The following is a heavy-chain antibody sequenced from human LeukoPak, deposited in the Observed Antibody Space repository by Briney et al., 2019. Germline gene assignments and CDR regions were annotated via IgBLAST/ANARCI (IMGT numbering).Heavy chain of an antibody. CDR1: GFTFSSYW. Sequence: GGSLRLSCAASGFTFSSYWMHWVRQAPGKGLVWVSRINSDGSSTSYADSVKGRFTISRDNAKNTLYLQMNSLRAEDTAVYYCARGGSGSYYPIDYWGQGILVTVSS. V-gene: IGHV3-74*01. D-gene: IGHD3-10*01. CDR2: INSDGSST. CDR3: ARGGSGSYYPIDY. J-gene: IGHJ4*02.